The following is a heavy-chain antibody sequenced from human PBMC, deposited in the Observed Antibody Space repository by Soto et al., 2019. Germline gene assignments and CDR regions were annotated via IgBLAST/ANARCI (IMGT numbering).Heavy chain of an antibody. J-gene: IGHJ4*02. CDR2: IYWDDDK. V-gene: IGHV2-5*02. Sequence: QITLKESGPTLVKPTQTLTLTCTLSGLSLSTSGVGVGWIRQPPGKALEWLALIYWDDDKRYSPSLKSRLTLTKDTSKNQVVLTMTNMDPVDTATYYCAHTTSIPYFDYWGQGTLVTVSS. D-gene: IGHD2-21*01. CDR1: GLSLSTSGVG. CDR3: AHTTSIPYFDY.